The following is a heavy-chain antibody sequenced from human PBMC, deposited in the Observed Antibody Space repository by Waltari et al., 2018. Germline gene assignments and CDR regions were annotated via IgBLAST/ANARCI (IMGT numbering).Heavy chain of an antibody. D-gene: IGHD3-10*01. CDR2: IYYSGST. CDR1: GGSISSHY. J-gene: IGHJ4*02. CDR3: ARGVRDYYGSGNYYFDY. Sequence: QVQLQESGPGLVKPSETLSLTCTVSGGSISSHYWSWIRQPPGKGLEWIGYIYYSGSTNYNPSLKRRVTISVDTSKNQFSLKLSSVTAADTAVYYCARGVRDYYGSGNYYFDYWGRGTLVTVSS. V-gene: IGHV4-59*11.